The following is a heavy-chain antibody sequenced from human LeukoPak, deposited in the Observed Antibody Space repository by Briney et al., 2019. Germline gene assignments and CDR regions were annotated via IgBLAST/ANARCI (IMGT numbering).Heavy chain of an antibody. Sequence: PGGSLRLSCAASGFTFSSYEMNWVRQAPGKGLEWVSYISSSGSTIYYADSVKGRFTISRDNAKNSLYLQMNSLRAEDTAVYYCARESSAMGTTKQWLAPSFDYWGQGTLVTVSS. V-gene: IGHV3-48*03. CDR3: ARESSAMGTTKQWLAPSFDY. CDR1: GFTFSSYE. J-gene: IGHJ4*02. CDR2: ISSSGSTI. D-gene: IGHD6-19*01.